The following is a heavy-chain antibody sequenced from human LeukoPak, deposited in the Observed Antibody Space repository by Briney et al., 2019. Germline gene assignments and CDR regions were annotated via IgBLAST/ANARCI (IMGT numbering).Heavy chain of an antibody. V-gene: IGHV3-48*03. CDR2: ISSSGSSI. Sequence: PGGSLRLSCAASGFAFSSYEMNWVRQAPGKGLEWVSYISSSGSSIYYPDSVKGRFTISRDNAKNSLYLQMNSLRVEDTAVYYCATLSSTLQKNFDYWGQGTLVTVSS. CDR1: GFAFSSYE. CDR3: ATLSSTLQKNFDY. D-gene: IGHD2-2*01. J-gene: IGHJ4*02.